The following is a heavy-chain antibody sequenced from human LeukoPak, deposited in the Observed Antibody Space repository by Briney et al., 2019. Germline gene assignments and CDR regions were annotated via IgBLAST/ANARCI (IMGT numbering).Heavy chain of an antibody. D-gene: IGHD6-19*01. CDR3: ARQRNSSGWYWYYYYYMDV. Sequence: PGGSLRLSCAASGFTFSSYSMNWVRQAPGKGLEWVSYISSSSSTIYYADSVKGRFTISRDNAKNSLYLQMNSLRAEDTAVYYCARQRNSSGWYWYYYYYMDVWGKGPRSPSP. V-gene: IGHV3-48*01. J-gene: IGHJ6*03. CDR2: ISSSSSTI. CDR1: GFTFSSYS.